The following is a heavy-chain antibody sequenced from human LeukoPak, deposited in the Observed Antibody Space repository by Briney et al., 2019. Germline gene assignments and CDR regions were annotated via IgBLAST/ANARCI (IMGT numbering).Heavy chain of an antibody. CDR1: GYTFTSYY. D-gene: IGHD5-12*01. CDR2: INPSGGST. V-gene: IGHV1-46*01. Sequence: ASVKVSCKASGYTFTSYYVHWVRQAPGQGLEWMGIINPSGGSTSYAQKFRGRVTMTRDTSTSTVYMELSSLRSEDTAVYYCARAGYSGYEPGSFDYWGQGTLVTVSS. CDR3: ARAGYSGYEPGSFDY. J-gene: IGHJ4*02.